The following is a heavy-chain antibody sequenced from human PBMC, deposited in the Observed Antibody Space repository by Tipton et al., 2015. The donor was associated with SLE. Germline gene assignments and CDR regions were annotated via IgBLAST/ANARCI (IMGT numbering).Heavy chain of an antibody. CDR3: ARDLAYCSSTSCFDYFDY. CDR2: IYTSGST. D-gene: IGHD2-2*01. V-gene: IGHV4-61*02. Sequence: TLSLTCTVSGGSISSGSYYWSWIRQPAGKGLEWIGRIYTSGSTNYNPSLKSRVTISVDTPKNQFSLTLSSVPAADTAVYYCARDLAYCSSTSCFDYFDYWGQGILVTVSS. CDR1: GGSISSGSYY. J-gene: IGHJ4*02.